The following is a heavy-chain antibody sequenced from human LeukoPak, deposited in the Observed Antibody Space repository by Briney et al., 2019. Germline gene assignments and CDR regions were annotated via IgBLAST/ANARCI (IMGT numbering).Heavy chain of an antibody. D-gene: IGHD2-21*01. CDR3: ARDSPNDGILWWSIDY. J-gene: IGHJ4*02. CDR1: GFTFISYS. V-gene: IGHV3-21*01. Sequence: GSLSLSCAASGFTFISYSMNWVRQAPGKGLEWVSSISSSSSYKYYADSLKGRFTISRDNAENSLFLQMNSLRAEDTAVYYCARDSPNDGILWWSIDYWGQGTLVTVSS. CDR2: ISSSSSYK.